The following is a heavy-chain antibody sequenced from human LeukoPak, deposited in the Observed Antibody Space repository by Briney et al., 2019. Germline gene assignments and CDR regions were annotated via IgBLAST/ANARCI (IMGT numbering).Heavy chain of an antibody. CDR3: ARGELIPLYYFDY. D-gene: IGHD3-10*01. CDR2: ISSSSSYI. V-gene: IGHV3-21*01. Sequence: PGGSLRLSCAASGFTFSSYSMNWVRQAPGKGLEWVSSISSSSSYIYYADSVKGRFTISRDNAKNSLYLQMNSLRAEDTAVYYCARGELIPLYYFDYWGQGTLVTVSS. J-gene: IGHJ4*02. CDR1: GFTFSSYS.